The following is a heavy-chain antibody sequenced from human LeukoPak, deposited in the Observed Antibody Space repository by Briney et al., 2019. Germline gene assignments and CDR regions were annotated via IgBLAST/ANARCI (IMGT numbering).Heavy chain of an antibody. J-gene: IGHJ4*02. D-gene: IGHD3-10*01. Sequence: SQTLSLTCTVSGGSISSGDYYWSWIRQPPGKGLEWIGYIYYSGSTYYNPSLKSRVTISVDTSKNQFFLKLSSVTAADTAVYYCARDKRGYYGSAGPNDYWGQGTLVTVSS. CDR1: GGSISSGDYY. V-gene: IGHV4-30-4*01. CDR2: IYYSGST. CDR3: ARDKRGYYGSAGPNDY.